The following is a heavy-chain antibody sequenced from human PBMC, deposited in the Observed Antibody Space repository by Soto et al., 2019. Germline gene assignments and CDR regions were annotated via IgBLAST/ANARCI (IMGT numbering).Heavy chain of an antibody. D-gene: IGHD3-22*01. CDR2: IHSSGSI. CDR1: GGSISSDDYY. Sequence: PSETLSLTCTVSGGSISSDDYYWSWIRQAPGRGLEWIGYIHSSGSIYYNPSLKSRATMSIDTARNQISLKVSSVTVADTAVYYCARDLDGLHDDNSGPYPRPGWGQGTLVT. V-gene: IGHV4-30-4*01. J-gene: IGHJ1*01. CDR3: ARDLDGLHDDNSGPYPRPG.